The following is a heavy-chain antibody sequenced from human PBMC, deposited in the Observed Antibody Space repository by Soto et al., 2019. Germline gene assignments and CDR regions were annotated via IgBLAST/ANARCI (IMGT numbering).Heavy chain of an antibody. CDR3: ARDVDGYDIFADYYYYGMDV. J-gene: IGHJ6*02. CDR1: GGTFSSYT. D-gene: IGHD3-9*01. CDR2: IIPIIGIA. V-gene: IGHV1-69*08. Sequence: QVQLVQSGAEVKKPGSSVKVSCKASGGTFSSYTISWVQQAPGQGLEWMGSIIPIIGIANYAQKFQGRVTITADKSTSTAYMELSSLRSEDTAVYYCARDVDGYDIFADYYYYGMDVWGQGTTVTVSS.